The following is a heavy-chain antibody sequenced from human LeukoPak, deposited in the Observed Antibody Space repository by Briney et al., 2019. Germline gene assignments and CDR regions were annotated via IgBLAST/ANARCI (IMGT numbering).Heavy chain of an antibody. Sequence: ASVKVSCKASGYTFTGYYMHWVRQAPGQGLEWMGWINPSSGGTNYAQKFQGSVTMTRDTSISTACMELSRLRSDDTAVYYCARAQEIGKTYGYADYWGQGTLVTVSS. V-gene: IGHV1-2*04. CDR2: INPSSGGT. D-gene: IGHD5-12*01. J-gene: IGHJ4*02. CDR3: ARAQEIGKTYGYADY. CDR1: GYTFTGYY.